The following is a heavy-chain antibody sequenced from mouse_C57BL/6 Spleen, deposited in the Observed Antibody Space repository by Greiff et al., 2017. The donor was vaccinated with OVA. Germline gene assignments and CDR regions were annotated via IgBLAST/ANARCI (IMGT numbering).Heavy chain of an antibody. J-gene: IGHJ2*01. D-gene: IGHD1-2*01. CDR3: ARGTTAYFDY. V-gene: IGHV1-7*01. Sequence: VQLQQSGAELANPGASVKLSCQASGYTFPSYWMHLVNQRPGQGLEWIGYINPSSGYTKYNPKFKDNATLPADNSSSTAYMQLSSLTYEDSAVYYCARGTTAYFDYWGQGTTLTVSA. CDR1: GYTFPSYW. CDR2: INPSSGYT.